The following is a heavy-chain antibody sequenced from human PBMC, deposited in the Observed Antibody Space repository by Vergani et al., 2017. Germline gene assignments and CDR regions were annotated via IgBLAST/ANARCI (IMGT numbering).Heavy chain of an antibody. V-gene: IGHV1-46*01. J-gene: IGHJ3*02. D-gene: IGHD3-16*01. CDR2: INPSGGST. Sequence: QVQLVQSGAEVKKPGSSVKVSCKASGYTFTSYYIHWVRQAPGQGLEWMGVINPSGGSTTYAQKFQGRVTMTRDTSTSTVYMELSSLRSEDTAVYYCARVWATRNTDAFDIWGQGTMVTVSS. CDR1: GYTFTSYY. CDR3: ARVWATRNTDAFDI.